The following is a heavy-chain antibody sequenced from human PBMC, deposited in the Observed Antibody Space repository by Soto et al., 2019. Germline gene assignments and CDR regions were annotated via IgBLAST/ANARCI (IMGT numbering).Heavy chain of an antibody. Sequence: ASVKVSCKASAYTFSSHAITWVRQAPGEGLEWMGWISVNNGYTNYAQKFQGRLTMTTDTSTSTLHMELRSLGSDDTAVYYCARVDCSSTSCYPEDDAFDIWGQGTMVTVSS. D-gene: IGHD2-2*01. CDR2: ISVNNGYT. J-gene: IGHJ3*02. CDR3: ARVDCSSTSCYPEDDAFDI. CDR1: AYTFSSHA. V-gene: IGHV1-18*01.